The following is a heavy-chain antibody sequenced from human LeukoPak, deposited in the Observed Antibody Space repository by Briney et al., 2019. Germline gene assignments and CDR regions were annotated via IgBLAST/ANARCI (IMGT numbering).Heavy chain of an antibody. V-gene: IGHV3-30-3*01. CDR2: ISYDGSNK. Sequence: PGGSLRLSCAASGFTFSYYSVHWVRQAPGKGLEWVAVISYDGSNKYYSDSVKGRFTISRDNSKNTLFLQMNSLRAEDTAVYYCARGFVVVTAIPYYWGQGTLVTVSS. D-gene: IGHD2-21*02. CDR3: ARGFVVVTAIPYY. J-gene: IGHJ4*02. CDR1: GFTFSYYS.